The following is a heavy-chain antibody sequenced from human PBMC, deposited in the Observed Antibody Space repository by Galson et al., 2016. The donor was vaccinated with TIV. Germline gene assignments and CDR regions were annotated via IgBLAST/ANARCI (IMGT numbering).Heavy chain of an antibody. CDR2: INPNSGDT. J-gene: IGHJ4*02. CDR3: ARDLSPETTTPFDY. V-gene: IGHV1-2*02. CDR1: GGTFHKYT. D-gene: IGHD4-17*01. Sequence: SVKVSCKASGGTFHKYTISWVRQAPGQGLEWMGWINPNSGDTNYAQKFQGRVTMTRDTSISTAYMELSRLRSDDTAMYYCARDLSPETTTPFDYWGQGTLVTVAS.